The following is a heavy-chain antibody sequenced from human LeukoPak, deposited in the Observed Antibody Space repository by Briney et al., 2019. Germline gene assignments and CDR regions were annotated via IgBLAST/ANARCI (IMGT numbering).Heavy chain of an antibody. V-gene: IGHV1-46*01. CDR1: GYTFTSYY. Sequence: ASVKVSFKASGYTFTSYYMHWVRQAPEQGLEWMGIINPSGGSTSYAQKFQGRVTMTRDTSTSTVYMELSSLRSEDTAVYYCARAGLNYDSSGYYQDYWGQGTLVTVSS. CDR2: INPSGGST. CDR3: ARAGLNYDSSGYYQDY. J-gene: IGHJ4*02. D-gene: IGHD3-22*01.